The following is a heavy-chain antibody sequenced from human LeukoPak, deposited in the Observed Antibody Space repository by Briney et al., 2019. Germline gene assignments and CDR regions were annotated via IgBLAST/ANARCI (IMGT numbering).Heavy chain of an antibody. CDR3: ARAAHLYSSGWHGDFDY. CDR2: IYYSGST. D-gene: IGHD6-19*01. CDR1: GGSISSYY. J-gene: IGHJ4*02. V-gene: IGHV4-59*01. Sequence: PSETLSLTCTVSGGSISSYYWSWIRQPPGKGLEWIGYIYYSGSTNYNPSLKSRVTISVDTSKNQFSLKLSSVTAADTAVYYCARAAHLYSSGWHGDFDYWGQGTLVTVSS.